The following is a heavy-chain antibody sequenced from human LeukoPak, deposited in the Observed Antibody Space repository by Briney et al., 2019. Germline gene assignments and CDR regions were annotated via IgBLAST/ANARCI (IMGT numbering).Heavy chain of an antibody. CDR2: IKQDGSEK. CDR3: AKKPAGYYYYMDV. D-gene: IGHD3-10*01. V-gene: IGHV3-7*01. Sequence: GGSLRLSCAASGFTFSSYWMSWVRQAPGKGLEWVANIKQDGSEKYYVDSVKGRFTISRDNAKNSLYLEMNSLRTEDTAVYYCAKKPAGYYYYMDVWGKGTTVTISS. CDR1: GFTFSSYW. J-gene: IGHJ6*03.